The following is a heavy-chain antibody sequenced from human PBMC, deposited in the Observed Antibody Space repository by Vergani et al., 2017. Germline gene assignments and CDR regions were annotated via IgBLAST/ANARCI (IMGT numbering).Heavy chain of an antibody. CDR2: ISGSGGNP. CDR1: GFTFSSYA. J-gene: IGHJ6*02. D-gene: IGHD2-15*01. V-gene: IGHV3-23*01. Sequence: EVQLLESGGGLVQPGGSRRLSCGASGFTFSSYAMTWVRQAPGKGLEWVSAISGSGGNPFYTDSVKGGFTISRDNSKETLYLQMNSLRVEDTAIYYCAKARDPNCKGGNCYSYYYGLDLWGQGTTVTVSS. CDR3: AKARDPNCKGGNCYSYYYGLDL.